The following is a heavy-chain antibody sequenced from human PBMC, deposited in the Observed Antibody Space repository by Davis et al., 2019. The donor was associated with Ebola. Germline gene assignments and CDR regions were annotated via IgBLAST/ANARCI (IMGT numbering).Heavy chain of an antibody. CDR3: ARSLYPGYDGGLWWFAP. D-gene: IGHD3-16*01. CDR1: GLTFSRYW. CDR2: INHSGST. Sequence: GSLRLSCAASGLTFSRYWMSWVRQPPAKGLEWIGEINHSGSTNYNPSLKSRVTISVDTSKNQFSLELISVTAADTAVYYCARSLYPGYDGGLWWFAPWGQGTLVTVSS. J-gene: IGHJ5*02. V-gene: IGHV4-34*01.